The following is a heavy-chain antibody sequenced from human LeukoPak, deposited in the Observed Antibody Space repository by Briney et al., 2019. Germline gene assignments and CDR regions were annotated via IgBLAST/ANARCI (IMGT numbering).Heavy chain of an antibody. CDR2: IIPILGIT. V-gene: IGHV1-69*04. CDR3: ARDVDADWIIDS. J-gene: IGHJ4*02. D-gene: IGHD3/OR15-3a*01. Sequence: SVKVSCKASGDTFSSYAISWVRQAPGQGLERMGRIIPILGITNYAQKLQGRVTITADNSTCTDYMEQSSMRSYVTAVYYWARDVDADWIIDSWGEGALVTVSS. CDR1: GDTFSSYA.